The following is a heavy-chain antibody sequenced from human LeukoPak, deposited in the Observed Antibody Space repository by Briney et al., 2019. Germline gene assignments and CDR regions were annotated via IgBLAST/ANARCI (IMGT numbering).Heavy chain of an antibody. V-gene: IGHV3-48*01. CDR3: ARDQGERYYYYYYMDV. CDR1: GFTFHNYW. D-gene: IGHD1-1*01. Sequence: PGGSLRLSCAASGFTFHNYWMNWVRQAPGKGREGVSYISSSSTIYYAASVKGRFTISRDNAKNSLYLQMNSLRAEDTAVYYCARDQGERYYYYYYMDVWGKGTTVTVSS. CDR2: ISSSSTI. J-gene: IGHJ6*03.